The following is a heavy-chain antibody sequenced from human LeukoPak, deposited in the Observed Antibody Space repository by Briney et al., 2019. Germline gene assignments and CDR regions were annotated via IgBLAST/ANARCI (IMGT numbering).Heavy chain of an antibody. Sequence: SETLSLTCTVSGYSISSGYYWGWIRQPPGKGLEWIGNGYHSGSTYYNPSPKSRVAMSVDTSKNQFSLKLSSVTAADTAVYYCARVGGRVDTAMVIDYWGQGTLVTVSS. CDR2: GYHSGST. D-gene: IGHD5-18*01. CDR3: ARVGGRVDTAMVIDY. CDR1: GYSISSGYY. V-gene: IGHV4-38-2*02. J-gene: IGHJ4*02.